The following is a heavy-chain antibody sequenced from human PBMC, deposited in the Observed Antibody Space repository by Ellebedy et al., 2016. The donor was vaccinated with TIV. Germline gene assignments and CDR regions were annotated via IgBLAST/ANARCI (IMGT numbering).Heavy chain of an antibody. D-gene: IGHD1-26*01. Sequence: GESLKISXTASGLIPNIYGMHWVRQAPGKGLEWVALISFDGSSKYYADSVKGRFTISSDNSKNTLYLQMHSLRTEDTAAYYCARAVDSGRDMDVWGQGTTVTVSS. CDR2: ISFDGSSK. CDR1: GLIPNIYG. CDR3: ARAVDSGRDMDV. J-gene: IGHJ6*02. V-gene: IGHV3-30*03.